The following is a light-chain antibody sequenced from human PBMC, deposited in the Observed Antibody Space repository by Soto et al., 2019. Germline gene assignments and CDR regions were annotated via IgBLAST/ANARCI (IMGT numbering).Light chain of an antibody. CDR3: QQYNGWPWT. V-gene: IGKV3-15*01. CDR1: QTIGNK. J-gene: IGKJ1*01. CDR2: GAS. Sequence: EIVLTQYPGTLSLSPGERVTLSCRATQTIGNKLAWYLQRPGQAPRLLMYGASTRATDIPARFSGSGSGTEFTLTITGLQSEDFAVYYCQQYNGWPWTFGLGTKVDIK.